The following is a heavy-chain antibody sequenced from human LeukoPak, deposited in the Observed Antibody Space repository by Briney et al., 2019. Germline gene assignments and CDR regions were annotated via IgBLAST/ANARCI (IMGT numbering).Heavy chain of an antibody. Sequence: PGGSLRLSCAASGFTFSSYTMNWVRQAPGKGLEWVSVITSDSSYMNYADSVKGRFTISRDNAKNSLYLQMNSLRAEDTAVYYCGHSYGPWVGYWGQGTLVTVSS. CDR2: ITSDSSYM. J-gene: IGHJ4*02. CDR1: GFTFSSYT. CDR3: GHSYGPWVGY. D-gene: IGHD5-18*01. V-gene: IGHV3-21*01.